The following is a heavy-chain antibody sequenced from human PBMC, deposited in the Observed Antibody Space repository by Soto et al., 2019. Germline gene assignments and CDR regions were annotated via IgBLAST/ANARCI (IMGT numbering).Heavy chain of an antibody. D-gene: IGHD3-22*01. Sequence: GGSLRLSCAASGFTFSSYAMSWVRQAPGKGLEWVSAISGSGGSTYYADSVKGRFTISRDNSKNTLYLQMNSLRAEDTAVYYCSKNLQDDYYDSSGYSDAFDIWGQGTMVTVSS. V-gene: IGHV3-23*01. J-gene: IGHJ3*02. CDR3: SKNLQDDYYDSSGYSDAFDI. CDR2: ISGSGGST. CDR1: GFTFSSYA.